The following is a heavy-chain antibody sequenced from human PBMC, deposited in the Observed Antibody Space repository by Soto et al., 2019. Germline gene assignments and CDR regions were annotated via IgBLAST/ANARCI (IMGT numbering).Heavy chain of an antibody. CDR2: IDPSDSYT. V-gene: IGHV5-10-1*01. CDR1: GYSFTSYW. Sequence: GESLKISCKGSGYSFTSYWISWVRQMPGKGPEWMGRIDPSDSYTNYSPSFQGHVTISADKSISTAYLQWSSLKASDTAMYYCARHVSGGYYSDAFDIWGQGTMVTVSS. J-gene: IGHJ3*02. CDR3: ARHVSGGYYSDAFDI. D-gene: IGHD3-3*01.